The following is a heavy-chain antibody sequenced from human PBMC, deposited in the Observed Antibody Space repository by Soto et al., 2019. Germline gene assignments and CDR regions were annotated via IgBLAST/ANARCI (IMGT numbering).Heavy chain of an antibody. V-gene: IGHV4-4*02. D-gene: IGHD2-15*01. CDR3: ARAHCSGGSCYSVQHWFDP. Sequence: QVQLQESGPGLVKPSGNLSLTSAVSGGSVSSSNWWSWVRQPPGKGLEWIGEMYHSGSTNHNPSLKSRVTISVDKSKNQFSLKLSSVTAADTAVYYCARAHCSGGSCYSVQHWFDPWGQGTLVTVSS. CDR2: MYHSGST. CDR1: GGSVSSSNW. J-gene: IGHJ5*02.